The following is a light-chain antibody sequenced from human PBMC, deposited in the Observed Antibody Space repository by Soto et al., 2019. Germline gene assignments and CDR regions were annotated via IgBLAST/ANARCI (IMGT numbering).Light chain of an antibody. V-gene: IGKV1D-12*01. Sequence: DIQMTQSPSSVSASVGDRVTITCRASQGISRWLAWYQQKPGMAPKLLIFAASRLQGGVPSRFSGSGSETDFTLTISSLHPEDFATYFCQQANSLPFTFGGGTKVDIK. CDR3: QQANSLPFT. CDR2: AAS. CDR1: QGISRW. J-gene: IGKJ4*01.